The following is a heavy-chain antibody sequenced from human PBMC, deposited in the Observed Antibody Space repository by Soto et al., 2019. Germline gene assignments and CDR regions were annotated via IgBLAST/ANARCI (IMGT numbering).Heavy chain of an antibody. V-gene: IGHV3-48*03. CDR3: ARGPEHITMIVVPHIEPYYFDY. CDR1: GFTCSSYE. D-gene: IGHD3-22*01. J-gene: IGHJ4*02. Sequence: GGSLRLSCAASGFTCSSYEMNWVRQAPGKGLEWVSYISSSGSTIYYADSVKGRFTISRDNAKNSLYLQMNSLRAEDTAVYYCARGPEHITMIVVPHIEPYYFDYWGQGTLVTVSS. CDR2: ISSSGSTI.